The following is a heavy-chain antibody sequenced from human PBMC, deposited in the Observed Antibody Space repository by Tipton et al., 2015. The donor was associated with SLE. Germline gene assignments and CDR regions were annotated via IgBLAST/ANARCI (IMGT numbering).Heavy chain of an antibody. J-gene: IGHJ6*03. CDR2: IYYSGST. V-gene: IGHV4-59*11. CDR1: GGSISSHY. Sequence: TLSLTCTVSGGSISSHYWSWIRQPPGKGLEWIGYIYYSGSTNYNPSLKSRVTISVDTSKNQFSLKLSSVTAADTAVYYCARDSRQQLYMDVWGKGTTVTVSS. CDR3: ARDSRQQLYMDV. D-gene: IGHD6-13*01.